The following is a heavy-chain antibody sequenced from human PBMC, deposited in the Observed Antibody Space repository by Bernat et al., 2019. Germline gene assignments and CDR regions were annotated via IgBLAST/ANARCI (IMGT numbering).Heavy chain of an antibody. D-gene: IGHD5-18*01. Sequence: QLQLQESGSGLVKPSQTLSLTCAVSGGSISSGGYSWIWIRQPPGKGLEWIGYIYHSGSTYYNPSLKSRVTISVDRSKNQFSLKLSSVTAADTAVYYCARIQPLYYYGMDVWGQGTTVTVSS. CDR3: ARIQPLYYYGMDV. CDR2: IYHSGST. J-gene: IGHJ6*02. CDR1: GGSISSGGYS. V-gene: IGHV4-30-2*01.